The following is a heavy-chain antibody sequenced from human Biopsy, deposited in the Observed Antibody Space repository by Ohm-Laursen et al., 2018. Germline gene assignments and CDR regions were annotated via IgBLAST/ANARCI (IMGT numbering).Heavy chain of an antibody. J-gene: IGHJ5*02. Sequence: SETLSLTCSVSGASVKTSGYYWAWLRQPPGKGLEWIGSIYNSETTFYNPSLKSRVALSVDTSTNQFSLKASSVTAADTALYYCARHPTGFWFDPWGHGTLVTVSS. V-gene: IGHV4-39*01. CDR1: GASVKTSGYY. CDR2: IYNSETT. CDR3: ARHPTGFWFDP.